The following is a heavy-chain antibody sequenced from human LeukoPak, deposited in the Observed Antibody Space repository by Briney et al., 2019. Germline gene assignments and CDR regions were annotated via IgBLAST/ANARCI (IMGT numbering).Heavy chain of an antibody. Sequence: GESLKIPCKVSGYIFTTYWIGWVRQMPGKGLEWMGIIFPDDSDTRYSPSFQGQVTISADKSISTAYLQWSSLKASDTAMYYCARHPDDLSRGWFDPWGQGTLVTVSS. CDR3: ARHPDDLSRGWFDP. J-gene: IGHJ5*02. CDR1: GYIFTTYW. V-gene: IGHV5-51*01. CDR2: IFPDDSDT. D-gene: IGHD3-3*01.